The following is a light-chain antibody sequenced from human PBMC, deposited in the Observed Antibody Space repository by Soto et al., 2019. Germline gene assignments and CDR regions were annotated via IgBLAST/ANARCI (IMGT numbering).Light chain of an antibody. Sequence: DIQMTQSPSTLSASVGDRVTITCRASQSISTWLAWYQQKPGRAPKLLIYDASSLERGVPSRFSGSGSGTEFTLTISSLQPDDVATYYCQHYNSYSNTFGQGTKLEIK. V-gene: IGKV1-5*01. CDR2: DAS. J-gene: IGKJ2*01. CDR3: QHYNSYSNT. CDR1: QSISTW.